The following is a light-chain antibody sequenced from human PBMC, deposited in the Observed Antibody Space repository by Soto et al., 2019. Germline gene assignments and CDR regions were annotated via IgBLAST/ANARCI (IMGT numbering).Light chain of an antibody. CDR3: AAWDDSFHVV. Sequence: QPVLTQPPSASGTPGQRVTISCSGSSSNIGSNYVYWYQQLPGTAPKLLIYRNNQRPSGVPDRFSGSKSGTSASLAISGLRSEDEADYYCAAWDDSFHVVFGGGTQLTVL. CDR1: SSNIGSNY. V-gene: IGLV1-47*01. J-gene: IGLJ2*01. CDR2: RNN.